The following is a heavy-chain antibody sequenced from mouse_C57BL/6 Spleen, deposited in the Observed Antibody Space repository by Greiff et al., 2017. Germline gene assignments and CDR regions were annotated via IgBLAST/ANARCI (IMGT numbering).Heavy chain of an antibody. CDR2: IDPENGDT. V-gene: IGHV14-4*01. J-gene: IGHJ2*01. CDR3: TTNSGDY. D-gene: IGHD3-1*01. CDR1: GFNIKDDY. Sequence: VQLQQSGAELVRPGASVKLSCTASGFNIKDDYMHWVKQRPEQGLEWIGWIDPENGDTEYASKFQGKATITADTSSNTAYLQLSSLTSEDTAVYYCTTNSGDYWGQGTTLTVSS.